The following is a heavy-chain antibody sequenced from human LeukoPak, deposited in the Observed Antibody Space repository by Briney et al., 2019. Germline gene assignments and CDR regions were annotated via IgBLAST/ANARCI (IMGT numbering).Heavy chain of an antibody. Sequence: SVKVSCKASGGTFSSYAISWVRQAPGQGLDWMGGIIPIFGTANYAQKFQGRVTITADESTSTAYMELSSLRSEDTAVYYCAVKRGVRSYDFWSGYSEYYFDYWGQGTLVTVSS. J-gene: IGHJ4*02. D-gene: IGHD3-3*01. CDR2: IIPIFGTA. CDR1: GGTFSSYA. V-gene: IGHV1-69*01. CDR3: AVKRGVRSYDFWSGYSEYYFDY.